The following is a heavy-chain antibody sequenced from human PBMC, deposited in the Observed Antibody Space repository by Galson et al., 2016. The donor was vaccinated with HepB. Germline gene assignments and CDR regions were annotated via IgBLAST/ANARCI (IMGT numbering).Heavy chain of an antibody. D-gene: IGHD4-17*01. V-gene: IGHV1-8*01. CDR2: MNPDRGDT. CDR3: ARGRDYGDNPFDD. Sequence: SVKVSCKASGYTFTDYDINWVRQATGQGLEWMGRMNPDRGDTASAQKFQGRLTMTSNTSISTAYLELSSLTSEDTGVYFCARGRDYGDNPFDDWGQGTLVAVSS. CDR1: GYTFTDYD. J-gene: IGHJ4*02.